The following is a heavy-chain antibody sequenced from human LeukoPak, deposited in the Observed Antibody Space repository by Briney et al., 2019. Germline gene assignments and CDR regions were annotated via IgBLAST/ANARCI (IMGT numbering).Heavy chain of an antibody. CDR2: INHSGST. CDR1: GVSFSGYY. V-gene: IGHV4-34*01. Sequence: PSETLSLTCAVYGVSFSGYYWSWIRQPPGKGLEWIGEINHSGSTNYNPSLKSRVTISVDTSKNQFSLKLSSVTAADTAVYYCARGVNFDYWGQGTLVTVSS. CDR3: ARGVNFDY. J-gene: IGHJ4*02.